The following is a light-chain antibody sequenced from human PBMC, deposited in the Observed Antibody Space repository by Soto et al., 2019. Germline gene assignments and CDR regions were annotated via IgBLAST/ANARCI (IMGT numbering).Light chain of an antibody. Sequence: SVLAQPASVSGSPGQSITISCTGTSSDVGHYNYVSWFQQHPGKVPKLLIYDVSSWPSGIPDRFSGSKSGNTASLTISGLQAEDEADYYCSSFTTSSTFVFGTGTKVTV. CDR2: DVS. V-gene: IGLV2-14*01. J-gene: IGLJ1*01. CDR1: SSDVGHYNY. CDR3: SSFTTSSTFV.